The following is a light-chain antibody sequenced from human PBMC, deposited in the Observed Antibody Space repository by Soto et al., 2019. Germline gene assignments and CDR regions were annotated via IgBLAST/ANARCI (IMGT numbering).Light chain of an antibody. CDR1: QSVSSN. J-gene: IGKJ4*01. CDR2: GAS. Sequence: EIVMTQSPATLSVSPGERATLSCRASQSVSSNLAWYQQKPGQAPRLLIYGASTRATGIPARFSGSGSGTDFTLTISRLEPEDFAVYHCQQYGSSPLLTFGGGTTVDIK. CDR3: QQYGSSPLLT. V-gene: IGKV3-15*01.